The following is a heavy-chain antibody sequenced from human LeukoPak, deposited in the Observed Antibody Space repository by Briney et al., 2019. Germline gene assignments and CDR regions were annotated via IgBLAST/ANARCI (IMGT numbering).Heavy chain of an antibody. CDR1: GFTFDDYA. CDR3: AKDEFVASDFTGAFDI. D-gene: IGHD2-8*02. J-gene: IGHJ3*02. V-gene: IGHV3-9*03. Sequence: GRSLRLSCAASGFTFDDYAMHWVRQAPGEGLEWVSGISWNSGSIGYADSVKGRSTISRDNAKNSLYLQMNSLRAEDMALYYCAKDEFVASDFTGAFDIWGQGTMVTVSS. CDR2: ISWNSGSI.